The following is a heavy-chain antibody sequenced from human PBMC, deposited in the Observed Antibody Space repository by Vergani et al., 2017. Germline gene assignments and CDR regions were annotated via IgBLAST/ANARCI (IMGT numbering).Heavy chain of an antibody. J-gene: IGHJ6*03. CDR3: ARGLTVTTLSYYYYMDV. D-gene: IGHD4-17*01. CDR1: GGTFSSYT. V-gene: IGHV1-69*02. CDR2: IIPILGIA. Sequence: QVQLVQSGAEVKKPGSSVKVSCKASGGTFSSYTISWVRQAPGQGLEWMGRIIPILGIANYAQKFQGRVTITADKSTSTAYMELSSLRSEDTAVYYCARGLTVTTLSYYYYMDVWGKGTTVTVSS.